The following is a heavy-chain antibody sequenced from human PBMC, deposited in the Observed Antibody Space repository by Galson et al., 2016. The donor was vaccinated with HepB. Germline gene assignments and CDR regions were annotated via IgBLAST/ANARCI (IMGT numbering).Heavy chain of an antibody. V-gene: IGHV3-33*01. D-gene: IGHD5-18*01. CDR1: GFTFSNYD. CDR3: ARDGDTAMLTANYYFDY. CDR2: IWYDGSKK. Sequence: SLRLSCAVSGFTFSNYDMHWVRQAPGKGLEWVAVIWYDGSKKNYVDSVKGRFTISRDNAKNSLYLQMDSLRAEDTAVYYCARDGDTAMLTANYYFDYWGQGTLVTVSS. J-gene: IGHJ4*02.